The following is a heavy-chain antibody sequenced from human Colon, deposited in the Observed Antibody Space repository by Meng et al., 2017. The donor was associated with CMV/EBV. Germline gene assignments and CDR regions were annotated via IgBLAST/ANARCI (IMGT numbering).Heavy chain of an antibody. CDR2: ISPGDDHG. Sequence: SVSVSCKAFGYSFSNYVLHWARQAAGQGLGWMGWISPGDDHGQYCQKFQGRVAITKDTSASTAYLALSSLKSEDTAVYYCAITSLFDYWGQGTLVPSPQ. V-gene: IGHV1-3*01. CDR1: GYSFSNYV. J-gene: IGHJ4*02. CDR3: AITSLFDY.